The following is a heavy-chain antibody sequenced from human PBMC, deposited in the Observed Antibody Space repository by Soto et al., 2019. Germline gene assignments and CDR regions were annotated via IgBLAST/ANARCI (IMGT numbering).Heavy chain of an antibody. CDR2: IYWDEDR. J-gene: IGHJ6*02. Sequence: QITLKESGPTLVKPTQTLTLTCTFSGFSLTSSGVGVGWIRQPPGRSLEWLAAIYWDEDRRRSPSLESRLTITKDPSKNQVVLTMTNIGPVDTATYYCIYRRQLYDYHCLDVWGQGSTVTVSS. V-gene: IGHV2-5*02. CDR1: GFSLTSSGVG. CDR3: IYRRQLYDYHCLDV. D-gene: IGHD1-1*01.